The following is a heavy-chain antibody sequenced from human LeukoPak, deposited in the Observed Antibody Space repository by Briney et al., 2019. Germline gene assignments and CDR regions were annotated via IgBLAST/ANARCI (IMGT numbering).Heavy chain of an antibody. J-gene: IGHJ6*03. V-gene: IGHV3-21*01. CDR2: ISSRSSYI. D-gene: IGHD3-22*01. CDR1: GLTSSDYC. CDR3: ARGWGYYDLNYYMDV. Sequence: GGSLRLSCAASGLTSSDYCMNWVRQAPGKGLEWVSSISSRSSYIHYADSVKGRFTISRDNAKNSLYLQMNSLRAEDTAVYYCARGWGYYDLNYYMDVWGKGTTVTVSS.